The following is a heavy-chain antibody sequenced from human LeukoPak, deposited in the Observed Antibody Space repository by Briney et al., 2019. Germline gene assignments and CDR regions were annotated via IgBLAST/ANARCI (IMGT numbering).Heavy chain of an antibody. CDR1: GYTFTCYG. Sequence: GASVKVSCKASGYTFTCYGISWVRQAPGQGLEWMGWISAYNGNTNYAQKLQGRVTMTTDTSTSTAYMELRSLRSDDTAVYYCARDSTVECSGGSCYSDYWGQGTLVTVSS. CDR3: ARDSTVECSGGSCYSDY. CDR2: ISAYNGNT. V-gene: IGHV1-18*01. D-gene: IGHD2-15*01. J-gene: IGHJ4*02.